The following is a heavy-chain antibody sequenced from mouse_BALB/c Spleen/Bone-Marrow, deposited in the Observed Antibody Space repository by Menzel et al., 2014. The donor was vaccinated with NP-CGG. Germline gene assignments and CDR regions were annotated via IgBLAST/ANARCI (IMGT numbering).Heavy chain of an antibody. CDR1: GFTFSSFA. Sequence: VQLVESGGGLVQPGGSRKLSCAASGFTFSSFAMHWVRQAPEKGLEWFAYISSGSSTIYYADTVMGRFTISRDNPKNTLFLQMTRLRSEDTAMYYCARSGSSSGYFDYWGQGTTLTVSS. D-gene: IGHD1-1*01. V-gene: IGHV5-17*02. CDR3: ARSGSSSGYFDY. J-gene: IGHJ2*01. CDR2: ISSGSSTI.